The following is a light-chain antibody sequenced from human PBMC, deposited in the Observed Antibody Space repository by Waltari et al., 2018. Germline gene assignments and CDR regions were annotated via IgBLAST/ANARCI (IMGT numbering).Light chain of an antibody. CDR2: AGS. J-gene: IGKJ1*01. CDR3: QQYYAYPGT. V-gene: IGKV1-8*01. CDR1: QGISSY. Sequence: AIRMTQSPSSLSASTGDRVTITCRASQGISSYLGWYQKKPGKAPKLLIYAGSTLQSGVPSRFSGSGFGTDFTLTITCLQSEDFATYYCQQYYAYPGTFGQGTKVEI.